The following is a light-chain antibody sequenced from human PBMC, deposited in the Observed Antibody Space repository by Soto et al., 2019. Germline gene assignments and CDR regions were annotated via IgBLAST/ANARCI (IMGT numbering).Light chain of an antibody. J-gene: IGLJ1*01. V-gene: IGLV1-40*01. CDR1: SSNIGAGYD. CDR3: QSYDSSLSGSYV. Sequence: QPVLTQPPSVSGAPGQRITISFTGSSSNIGAGYDVHWYQQLPGTAPKLLIYGNSNRPSGVPDRFPGSKSGTSASLAITGLQAEDEADYYCQSYDSSLSGSYVFGTGTKVTVL. CDR2: GNS.